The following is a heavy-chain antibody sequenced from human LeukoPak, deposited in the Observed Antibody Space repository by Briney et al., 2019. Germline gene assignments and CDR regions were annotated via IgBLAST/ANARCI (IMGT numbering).Heavy chain of an antibody. CDR2: ISSSSYI. J-gene: IGHJ4*02. Sequence: GGSLRLSCAASEFTFSSYSMNWVRQAPGKGLEWVSSISSSSYIYYADSVKGRFTISRDNAKSSLYLQMNSLRAEDTAVYYCARAAVAGSIIYWGQGTLVTVSS. CDR3: ARAAVAGSIIY. D-gene: IGHD6-19*01. CDR1: EFTFSSYS. V-gene: IGHV3-21*01.